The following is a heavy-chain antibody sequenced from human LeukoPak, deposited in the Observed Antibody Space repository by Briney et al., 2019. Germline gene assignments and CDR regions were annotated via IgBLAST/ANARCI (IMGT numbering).Heavy chain of an antibody. V-gene: IGHV3-23*01. D-gene: IGHD2-15*01. CDR3: AKNVVVKRYIDY. CDR2: ISGSGRTT. Sequence: GGSLRLSCAASGFTFSNHAMSWVRQTPGKGLQWVSVISGSGRTTEYADSVKGRFTISRDTSKNTLSLQMNSLRVDDTAIYYCAKNVVVKRYIDYWGQGTLVTVSS. J-gene: IGHJ4*02. CDR1: GFTFSNHA.